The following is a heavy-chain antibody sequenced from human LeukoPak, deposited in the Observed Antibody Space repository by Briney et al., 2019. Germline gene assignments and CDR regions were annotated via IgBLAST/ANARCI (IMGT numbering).Heavy chain of an antibody. V-gene: IGHV4-61*02. CDR2: VYTSGST. CDR1: GGSISSASYY. Sequence: PSQTLSLTCTVSGGSISSASYYWSWVRQPAGKGLEWIGRVYTSGSTNYKPSLESRVTMSVDTSKNQFSLKLSSVTAADTAVYYCARVVAANFDYWGQGTLVTVSS. J-gene: IGHJ4*02. D-gene: IGHD2-15*01. CDR3: ARVVAANFDY.